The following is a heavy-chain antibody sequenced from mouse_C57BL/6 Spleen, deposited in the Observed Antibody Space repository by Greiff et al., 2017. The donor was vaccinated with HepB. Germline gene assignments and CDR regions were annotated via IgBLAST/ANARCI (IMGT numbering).Heavy chain of an antibody. CDR2: ISSGGSYT. CDR1: GFTFSSYG. CDR3: AMNWVDDNYYYYAMDY. Sequence: EVQGVESGGDLVKPGGSLKLSCAASGFTFSSYGMSWVRQTPDKRLEWVATISSGGSYTYYPDSVKGRFTISRDNAKNTLYLQMSSLKSEDTAMYYCAMNWVDDNYYYYAMDYLGQGTSVTVSS. D-gene: IGHD2-1*01. J-gene: IGHJ4*01. V-gene: IGHV5-6*01.